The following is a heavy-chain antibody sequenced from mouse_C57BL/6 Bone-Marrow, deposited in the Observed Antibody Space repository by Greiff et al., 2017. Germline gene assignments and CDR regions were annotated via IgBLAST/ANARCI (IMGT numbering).Heavy chain of an antibody. Sequence: VQLQQSDAELVKPGASVKISCKVSGYTFTDHTIHWMKQRPEQGLEWIGYIYPRDGSTKYNEKFKGKATLTADKSSSTAYMPLNSLTSEDSEVYFCARRYYYGSSYCYWYFDVWGTGTTVTVSS. J-gene: IGHJ1*03. CDR2: IYPRDGST. D-gene: IGHD1-1*01. V-gene: IGHV1-78*01. CDR3: ARRYYYGSSYCYWYFDV. CDR1: GYTFTDHT.